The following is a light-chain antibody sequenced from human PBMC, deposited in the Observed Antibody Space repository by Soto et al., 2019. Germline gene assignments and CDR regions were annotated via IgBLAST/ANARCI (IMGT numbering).Light chain of an antibody. Sequence: QSVLTQPASVSGSPGQSITISCTGTSSDVGGYNYFSWYQQHPGKAPKLMIYDVSNRPSGVSNRFSGSKSGNTASLTISGLQAEDEADYYCSSYTSSSTWVFGGGTKVTVL. J-gene: IGLJ3*02. CDR3: SSYTSSSTWV. CDR2: DVS. V-gene: IGLV2-14*01. CDR1: SSDVGGYNY.